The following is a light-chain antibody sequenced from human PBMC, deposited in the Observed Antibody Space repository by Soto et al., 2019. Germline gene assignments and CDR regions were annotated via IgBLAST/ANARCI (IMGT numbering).Light chain of an antibody. CDR2: GAS. CDR3: QQYGSLSWT. J-gene: IGKJ1*01. CDR1: QSVSSNY. V-gene: IGKV3-20*01. Sequence: DNVLTQSPGTLSLSPGERATLSCRASQSVSSNYLAWYQQKPGQAPRLLIHGASTRATGVPDRFSGSGSGTDFTLTISRLEPEDFAVYHCQQYGSLSWTFSQGTKVEIK.